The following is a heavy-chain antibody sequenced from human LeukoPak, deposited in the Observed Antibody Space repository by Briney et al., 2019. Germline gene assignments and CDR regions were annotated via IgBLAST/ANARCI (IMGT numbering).Heavy chain of an antibody. D-gene: IGHD3-16*01. V-gene: IGHV3-9*01. CDR3: AKGPGSVGWFDP. Sequence: PGGSLRLSCAASGFTFDDYAMHWVRQAPGKGLEWASGISWNSGSIGYADSVKGRFTISRDNAKNSLYLQMNSLRAEDTALYYCAKGPGSVGWFDPWGQGTLVTVSS. CDR1: GFTFDDYA. J-gene: IGHJ5*02. CDR2: ISWNSGSI.